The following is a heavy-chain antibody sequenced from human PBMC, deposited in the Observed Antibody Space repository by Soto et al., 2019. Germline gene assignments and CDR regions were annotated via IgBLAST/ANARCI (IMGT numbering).Heavy chain of an antibody. Sequence: GRSLRLSWAASGCTFSNYAMSWVSQAPGKGLEWASAISGSGGSTYYADSVKGRFTISRDNSKNTLYLQMNSLRAEDTAVYYCAKEATWGPGSHAYDYWGQGTLVTVSS. D-gene: IGHD1-26*01. CDR2: ISGSGGST. CDR3: AKEATWGPGSHAYDY. V-gene: IGHV3-23*01. J-gene: IGHJ4*02. CDR1: GCTFSNYA.